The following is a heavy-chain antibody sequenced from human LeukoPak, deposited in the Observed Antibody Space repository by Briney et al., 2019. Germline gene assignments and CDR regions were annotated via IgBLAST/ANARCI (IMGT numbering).Heavy chain of an antibody. CDR1: GGSISSYY. CDR2: IYYSGST. D-gene: IGHD6-19*01. CDR3: ARRGLVLDYYNGLDV. V-gene: IGHV4-59*08. Sequence: SETLSLTCTVSGGSISSYYWNWIRQPPGKGLVWIGYIYYSGSTNYNPSLKSRVTISVDTSKNQFSLKLSSVTAADTAVYYCARRGLVLDYYNGLDVWGQGTTVTVSS. J-gene: IGHJ6*02.